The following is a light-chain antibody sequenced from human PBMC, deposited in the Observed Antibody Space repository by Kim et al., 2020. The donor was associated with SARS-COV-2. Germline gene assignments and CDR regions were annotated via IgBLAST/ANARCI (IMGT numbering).Light chain of an antibody. CDR2: EVS. CDR1: SSDVGTYNR. Sequence: QSALTQPPSVSGSPGQSVTISCTGTSSDVGTYNRVSWYQQPPGTAPKLMIYEVSNRPSGVPDRFSGSKSGNTASLTISGLQAEDEADYYCSSYTSRNTGVFGGGTQLTVL. J-gene: IGLJ3*02. V-gene: IGLV2-18*02. CDR3: SSYTSRNTGV.